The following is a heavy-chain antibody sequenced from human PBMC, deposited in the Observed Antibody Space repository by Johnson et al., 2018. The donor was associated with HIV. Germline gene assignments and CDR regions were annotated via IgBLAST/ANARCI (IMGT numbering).Heavy chain of an antibody. CDR1: GFTFSSYW. CDR2: IKQDGSEK. Sequence: QLVESGGGLVQPGGSLRLSCAASGFTFSSYWMSWVRQAPGKGLEWVANIKQDGSEKYYVDSVKGRFTISRDNAKTSLYLQMNSLRAEDTAVYYCARVSSSRTRGRVPAAIWAFDIWGQGTMVTVSS. V-gene: IGHV3-7*05. J-gene: IGHJ3*02. CDR3: ARVSSSRTRGRVPAAIWAFDI. D-gene: IGHD2-2*02.